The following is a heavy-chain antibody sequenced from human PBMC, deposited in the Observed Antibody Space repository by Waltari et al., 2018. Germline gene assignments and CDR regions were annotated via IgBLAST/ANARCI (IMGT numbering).Heavy chain of an antibody. CDR2: INPDGSQK. D-gene: IGHD3-10*01. J-gene: IGHJ4*02. CDR3: TTLARGESGDY. CDR1: GFTFNTLW. V-gene: IGHV3-7*01. Sequence: EVQLVESGGGFVQPWGSLGLSCSASGFTFNTLWMKWNRQAPGKGLEWVANINPDGSQKFYVDSVKGRFTVSRDNAQNSLYLQMNNLRAEDTAVYYCTTLARGESGDYWGQGTLVTVSS.